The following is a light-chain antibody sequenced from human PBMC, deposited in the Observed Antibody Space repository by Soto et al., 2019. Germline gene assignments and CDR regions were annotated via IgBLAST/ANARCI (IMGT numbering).Light chain of an antibody. CDR1: TSDVGAYNF. J-gene: IGLJ2*01. CDR2: AVN. CDR3: SSYAGNYNLI. Sequence: QSALTQPPSASGSPGQSVTISCTGATSDVGAYNFVSWYQQHPGKAPKLMIYAVNKRPSGVPDRFSGSKSGNPASLTVSGLQAEDEADYFCSSYAGNYNLIFGGGTKVTGL. V-gene: IGLV2-8*01.